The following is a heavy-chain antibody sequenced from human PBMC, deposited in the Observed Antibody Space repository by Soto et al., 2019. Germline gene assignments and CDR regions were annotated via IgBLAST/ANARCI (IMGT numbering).Heavy chain of an antibody. CDR3: TSGPFIAGDY. V-gene: IGHV3-74*01. CDR2: IHDDGSIT. J-gene: IGHJ4*02. CDR1: GFTFSSYW. D-gene: IGHD2-15*01. Sequence: EVQLVESGGGLVQPGGSLRLSCAASGFTFSSYWMHWVRQAPGKGLVWVARIHDDGSITNYADSVKGRFTISRDNAKNTLYLQLNSLRVEDTAVYYCTSGPFIAGDYWGQGTLVTVSS.